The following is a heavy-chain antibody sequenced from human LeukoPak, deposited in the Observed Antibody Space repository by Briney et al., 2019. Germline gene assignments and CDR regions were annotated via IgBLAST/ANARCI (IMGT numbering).Heavy chain of an antibody. CDR1: GYTFTTSY. Sequence: ASVRVSCKASGYTFTTSYINWVRQAPGQGLEWMGWVSTYNGKTSYAQKFQGRVTMTIDSSTNTAYMDLTSLRSDDTAVYYCARGGTYYPCIDYWGQGTQVTVSS. CDR2: VSTYNGKT. V-gene: IGHV1-18*01. J-gene: IGHJ4*02. D-gene: IGHD1-26*01. CDR3: ARGGTYYPCIDY.